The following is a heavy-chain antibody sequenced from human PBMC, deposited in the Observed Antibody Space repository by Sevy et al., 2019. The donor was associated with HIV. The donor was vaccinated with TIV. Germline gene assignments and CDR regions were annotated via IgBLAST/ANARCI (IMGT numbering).Heavy chain of an antibody. CDR3: ARASRNWGLVGMDV. V-gene: IGHV4-59*13. D-gene: IGHD7-27*01. Sequence: SETLSLTCTVSGGSISSYYRSWIRQPPGKGLEWIGYIYYSGSTNYNPSLKSRVTISVDTSKNQFSLKLSSVTAADTAVYYCARASRNWGLVGMDVWGQGTTVTVSS. CDR2: IYYSGST. CDR1: GGSISSYY. J-gene: IGHJ6*02.